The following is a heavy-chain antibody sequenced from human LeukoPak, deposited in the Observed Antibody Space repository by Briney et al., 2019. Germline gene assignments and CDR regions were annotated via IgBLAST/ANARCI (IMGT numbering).Heavy chain of an antibody. CDR3: ARDRPTYYYDSSGSANAFDV. CDR1: GGTFSSYA. D-gene: IGHD3-22*01. Sequence: SVKVSCKASGGTFSSYAISWVRQAPGQGLEWMGRIIPIFGTANYAQKFQGRVTITTDESTSTAYMELSSLRSEDTAVYYCARDRPTYYYDSSGSANAFDVWGQGTMVTVSS. CDR2: IIPIFGTA. J-gene: IGHJ3*01. V-gene: IGHV1-69*05.